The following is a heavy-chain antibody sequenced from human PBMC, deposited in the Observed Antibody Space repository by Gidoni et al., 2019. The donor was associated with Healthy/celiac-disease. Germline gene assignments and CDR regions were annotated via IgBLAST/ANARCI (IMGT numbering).Heavy chain of an antibody. J-gene: IGHJ4*02. CDR2: INHSGST. D-gene: IGHD1-20*01. CDR3: ARVPITGTSYFDY. CDR1: GGSFSGYY. V-gene: IGHV4-34*01. Sequence: QVQLQQWGAGLLKPSETLSLTCAVYGGSFSGYYWSWIRQPPGKGLEWIGEINHSGSTNYNPSLKSRVTISVDTSKTQFSLKLSSVTAADTAVYYCARVPITGTSYFDYWGQGTLVTVSS.